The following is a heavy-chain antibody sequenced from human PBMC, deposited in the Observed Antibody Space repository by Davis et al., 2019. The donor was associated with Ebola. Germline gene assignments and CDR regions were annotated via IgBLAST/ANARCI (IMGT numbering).Heavy chain of an antibody. CDR2: IKQDGGEK. CDR1: GFTFSNYW. V-gene: IGHV3-7*03. J-gene: IGHJ6*02. D-gene: IGHD5-12*01. Sequence: PGGSLRLSCPASGFTFSNYWMSWVRQAPGKGPEWVAIIKQDGGEKYYVDSVKGRFTISRDNAKNSLFLQMNSLRAEDTALYYCASGDGRGSSYDMDVWGQGTTVTVSS. CDR3: ASGDGRGSSYDMDV.